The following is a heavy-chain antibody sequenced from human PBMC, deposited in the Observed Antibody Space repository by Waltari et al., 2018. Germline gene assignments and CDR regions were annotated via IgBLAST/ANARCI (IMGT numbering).Heavy chain of an antibody. CDR2: INRAGSTT. V-gene: IGHV3-74*01. Sequence: EVQLVESGGGLVQPGGSLRLSCAASGFTFSSYGMFWVRQAPGRGLVCVSHINRAGSTTTYADSVKGRFTISRDNAKNTLYLQMVSLRAEDTAVYYCARDPERGDGYVLDFWGQGTLVTVSS. CDR3: ARDPERGDGYVLDF. D-gene: IGHD5-12*01. CDR1: GFTFSSYG. J-gene: IGHJ4*02.